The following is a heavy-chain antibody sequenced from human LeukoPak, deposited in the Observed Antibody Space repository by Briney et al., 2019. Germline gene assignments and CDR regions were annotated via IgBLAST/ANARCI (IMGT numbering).Heavy chain of an antibody. CDR3: AEGGDHPLAGFLGIN. Sequence: GGSLGLSFAASGFTFRSYAMGWVRQAPGKGLEWVSVISGSGGSTYYADSVKGRFTISRDNSKNTLYLQMNSLRAEDTAVYYCAEGGDHPLAGFLGINWGQATLVTVSS. CDR2: ISGSGGST. J-gene: IGHJ4*02. CDR1: GFTFRSYA. V-gene: IGHV3-23*01. D-gene: IGHD2-21*02.